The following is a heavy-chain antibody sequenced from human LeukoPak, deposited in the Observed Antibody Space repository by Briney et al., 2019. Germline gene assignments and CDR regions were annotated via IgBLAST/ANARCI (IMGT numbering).Heavy chain of an antibody. V-gene: IGHV4-38-2*02. J-gene: IGHJ4*02. CDR2: IYHSGST. CDR3: ARPPIVGATAIDY. Sequence: KASETLSLTCTVSGGSISSGYYWGWIRQPPGKGLEWIGSIYHSGSTYYNPSLKSRVTISVDTSKNQFSLKLSSVTAADTAVYYCARPPIVGATAIDYWGQGTLVTVSS. CDR1: GGSISSGYY. D-gene: IGHD1-26*01.